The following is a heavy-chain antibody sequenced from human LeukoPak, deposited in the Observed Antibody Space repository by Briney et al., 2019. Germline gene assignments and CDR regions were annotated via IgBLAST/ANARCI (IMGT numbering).Heavy chain of an antibody. J-gene: IGHJ6*02. D-gene: IGHD3-16*01. Sequence: SQTLSLTCAISGDSVSSNSAAWNWIRQSLSRGLEWLGRTYYRSKWYNDYAVSVKSRTTINPDTSKNQFSLQLNSVTPEDTAVYYCAREGWGEFGYYYGMDVWGQGTTVTVSS. V-gene: IGHV6-1*01. CDR3: AREGWGEFGYYYGMDV. CDR2: TYYRSKWYN. CDR1: GDSVSSNSAA.